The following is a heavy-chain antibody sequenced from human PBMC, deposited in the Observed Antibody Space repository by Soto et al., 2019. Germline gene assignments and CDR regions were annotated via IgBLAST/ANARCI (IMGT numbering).Heavy chain of an antibody. Sequence: SETLSLTCTVSGGSTNSDYWCWIRQPPAKGLERLGYIFHSLGAKYNHSLGSRSTISLDTSKNQLSLSLRSVTAADTAISFCVRNLNGSGDYWGQGTLVTVSS. D-gene: IGHD3-10*01. CDR1: GGSTNSDY. V-gene: IGHV4-59*01. CDR2: IFHSLGA. CDR3: VRNLNGSGDY. J-gene: IGHJ4*02.